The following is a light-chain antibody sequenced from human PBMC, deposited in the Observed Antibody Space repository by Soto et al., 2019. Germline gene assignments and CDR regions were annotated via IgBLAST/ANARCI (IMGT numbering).Light chain of an antibody. CDR1: QSVDSY. Sequence: EVVMTQSPATLSVSRGESATLSCRASQSVDSYLAWYQQKPGQAPRLLLYGASTRATGVTARFSGGGSGTEFTLTISSLQSEDSAVYYCQQYHNWPPITFGQGTRLEIK. CDR3: QQYHNWPPIT. J-gene: IGKJ5*01. CDR2: GAS. V-gene: IGKV3-15*01.